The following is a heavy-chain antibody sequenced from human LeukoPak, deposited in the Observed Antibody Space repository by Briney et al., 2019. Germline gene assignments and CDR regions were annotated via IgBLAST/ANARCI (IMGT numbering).Heavy chain of an antibody. CDR3: ARDQGPYTIFGVLLNWFDP. D-gene: IGHD3-3*01. CDR2: IYYSESS. V-gene: IGHV4-39*07. CDR1: GGSISSSSYY. J-gene: IGHJ5*02. Sequence: SETLSLTCTVSGGSISSSSYYWGWIRQPPGKGLEWIGSIYYSESSYYNPSLKSRVTISVDTSKNQFSLKLSSVTAADTAVYYCARDQGPYTIFGVLLNWFDPWGQGTLVTVSS.